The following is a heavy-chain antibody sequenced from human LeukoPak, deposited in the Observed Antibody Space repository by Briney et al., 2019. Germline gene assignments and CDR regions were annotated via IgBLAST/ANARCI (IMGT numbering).Heavy chain of an antibody. CDR1: GGSISSGDYY. D-gene: IGHD4-23*01. CDR2: IYYSGNT. Sequence: SETLSLTCTVSGGSISSGDYYWSWIRQPPGKGLEWIGYIYYSGNTYYNPSLKSRVTLSVDTSKNQFSLKLSSVTAADTAVYYCAIVNGGNIFDYWGQGTLVTVAS. V-gene: IGHV4-30-4*01. CDR3: AIVNGGNIFDY. J-gene: IGHJ4*02.